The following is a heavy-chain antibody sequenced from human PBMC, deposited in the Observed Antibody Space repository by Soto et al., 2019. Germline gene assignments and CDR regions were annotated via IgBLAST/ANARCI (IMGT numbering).Heavy chain of an antibody. CDR1: GGSISSSSYY. V-gene: IGHV4-39*02. Sequence: SETLSLTCTVSGGSISSSSYYWGWIRQPPGKGLEWIGSIYYSGSTYYNPSLKSRVTISVDTSKNHFSLKLNSVTAADTAVYYCARMPYSSGWHFDYWGQGTLVTVS. J-gene: IGHJ4*02. D-gene: IGHD6-19*01. CDR3: ARMPYSSGWHFDY. CDR2: IYYSGST.